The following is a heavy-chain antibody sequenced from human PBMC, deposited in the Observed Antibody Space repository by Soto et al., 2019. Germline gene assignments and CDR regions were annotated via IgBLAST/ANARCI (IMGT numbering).Heavy chain of an antibody. CDR2: INHSGST. Sequence: PSETLSLTCAVYGGSFSGYYWSWIRQPPGKGLEWIGEINHSGSTNYNPSLKSRVTISVDTSKNQFSLKLSSVTAADTAVYYCARVLSSSSGIDYWGQGTLVTVSS. J-gene: IGHJ4*02. V-gene: IGHV4-34*01. CDR3: ARVLSSSSGIDY. CDR1: GGSFSGYY. D-gene: IGHD6-6*01.